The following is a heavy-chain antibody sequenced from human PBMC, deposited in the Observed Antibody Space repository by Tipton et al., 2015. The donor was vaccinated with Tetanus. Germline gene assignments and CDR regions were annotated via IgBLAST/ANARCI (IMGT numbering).Heavy chain of an antibody. V-gene: IGHV4-31*03. CDR2: IYYTELT. Sequence: TLSLTCTVSGASINAGGYLWTWVRQHPGKGLEWIGNIYYTELTSYTPSLNSRVSISVDTSKNQLSLRLTSVTAADTAVYFCARGLPREPFYLDYWGQGKQVTVSS. J-gene: IGHJ4*02. CDR1: GASINAGGYL. CDR3: ARGLPREPFYLDY. D-gene: IGHD1-26*01.